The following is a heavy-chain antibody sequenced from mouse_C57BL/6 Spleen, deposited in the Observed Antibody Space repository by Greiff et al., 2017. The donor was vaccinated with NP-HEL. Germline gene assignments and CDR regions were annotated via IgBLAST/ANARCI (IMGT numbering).Heavy chain of an antibody. CDR3: ARTDGCQYAMDY. CDR1: GYTFTDYN. J-gene: IGHJ4*01. Sequence: EVKLMESGPELVKPGASVKMSCKASGYTFTDYNMHWVKQSHGKSLEWIGYINPNNGGTSYNQKFKGKATLTVNKSSSTAYMELRSLTSEDSAVYYCARTDGCQYAMDYWGQGTSVTVSS. V-gene: IGHV1-22*01. CDR2: INPNNGGT. D-gene: IGHD2-3*01.